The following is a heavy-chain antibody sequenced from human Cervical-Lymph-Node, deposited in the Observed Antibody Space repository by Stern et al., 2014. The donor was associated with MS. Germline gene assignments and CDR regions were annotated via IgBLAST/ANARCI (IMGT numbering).Heavy chain of an antibody. V-gene: IGHV4-59*11. CDR3: ARATDL. CDR2: IYYRGTT. J-gene: IGHJ5*02. CDR1: GASITSHF. Sequence: VQLVESGPGLLRPSETLSLTFNASGASITSHFWSWIRQPPGKGLEWIGYIYYRGTTNYNASLKGRVAISINTSKTQFSLRLSSVTAADTAVYYCARATDLWGQGILVTVSS.